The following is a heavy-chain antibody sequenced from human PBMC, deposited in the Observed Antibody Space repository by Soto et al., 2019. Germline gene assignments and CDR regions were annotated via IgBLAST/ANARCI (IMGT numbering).Heavy chain of an antibody. D-gene: IGHD1-7*01. J-gene: IGHJ4*02. Sequence: EVQLVESGGGLVQPGGSLRLSCAASGFTFSSYWMTWVRQAPGKGLEWVANIKGHGSDKHYVDSKRGRFTVSRDNANISQYLQMSSLRAEDTAVYYCARGTFLGTTNRPCDYWGQGTLVTVSS. V-gene: IGHV3-7*01. CDR3: ARGTFLGTTNRPCDY. CDR2: IKGHGSDK. CDR1: GFTFSSYW.